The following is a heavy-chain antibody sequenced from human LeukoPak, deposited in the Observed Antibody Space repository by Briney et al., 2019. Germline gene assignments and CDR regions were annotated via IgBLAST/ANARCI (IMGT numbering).Heavy chain of an antibody. CDR3: ARVTLYGESALDY. D-gene: IGHD4-17*01. V-gene: IGHV3-11*06. CDR2: ISGSSHST. Sequence: PGGSLRLSCAASGFTFSDHYMSWIRQAPGKGLEWVSYISGSSHSTNTADSVKGRFTISRDNAKNLLYLQMNSLRTEDTAVYYCARVTLYGESALDYWGQGTLVTVSS. CDR1: GFTFSDHY. J-gene: IGHJ4*02.